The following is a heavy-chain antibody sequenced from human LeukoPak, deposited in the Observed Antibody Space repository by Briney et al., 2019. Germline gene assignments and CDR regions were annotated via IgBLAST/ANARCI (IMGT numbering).Heavy chain of an antibody. CDR1: GLTFRNYG. CDR2: ISYDGSNK. V-gene: IGHV3-30*03. D-gene: IGHD1-1*01. J-gene: IGHJ4*02. CDR3: ASHRGDYATGYFDY. Sequence: GRSLRLSCAASGLTFRNYGMHWVRQAPGKGLEWVAIISYDGSNKYYADSVRGRFTISEDNSQNTLYLQMNSLRAEDTAVYYCASHRGDYATGYFDYWGQGTLVTVSS.